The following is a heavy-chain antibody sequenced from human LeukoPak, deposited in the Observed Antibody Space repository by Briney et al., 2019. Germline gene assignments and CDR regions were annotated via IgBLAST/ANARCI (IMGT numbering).Heavy chain of an antibody. V-gene: IGHV3-7*01. CDR2: IKRDGSDE. CDR1: GFAFGNHW. CDR3: ALSVYGSGSYHVFDY. D-gene: IGHD3-10*01. J-gene: IGHJ4*02. Sequence: GGSLRLSCAASGFAFGNHWMSWVRQAPGRGLEWVATIKRDGSDEYYVDSVKGRFTISRDNAEESLYLQLKSLRDDDTAVYYCALSVYGSGSYHVFDYWGQGTLVTVSS.